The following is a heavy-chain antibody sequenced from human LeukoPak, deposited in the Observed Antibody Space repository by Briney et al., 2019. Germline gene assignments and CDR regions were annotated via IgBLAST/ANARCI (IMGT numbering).Heavy chain of an antibody. V-gene: IGHV3-23*01. CDR1: GFTFSSYA. J-gene: IGHJ4*02. CDR3: ARDIVVVVAATRGDDY. CDR2: ISGSGGST. Sequence: GGSLRLSCAASGFTFSSYAMSWVRRAPGKGLEWVPAISGSGGSTYYADSVKGRFTISRDNSKNTLYLQMNSLRAEDTAVYYCARDIVVVVAATRGDDYWGQGTLVTVSS. D-gene: IGHD2-15*01.